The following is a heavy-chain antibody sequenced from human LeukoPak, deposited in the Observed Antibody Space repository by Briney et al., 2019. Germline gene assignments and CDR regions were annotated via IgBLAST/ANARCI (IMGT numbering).Heavy chain of an antibody. J-gene: IGHJ4*02. Sequence: GGSLRLSCGASGFSISIYNINWVRQAPGKGLEWVSYISRTSSSVKYADSVKGRFTISRDNVKNLLYLQMNSLRDEDTALYYCATLAPEGLWGQGTLVTVSS. CDR2: ISRTSSSV. CDR3: ATLAPEGL. CDR1: GFSISIYN. V-gene: IGHV3-48*02. D-gene: IGHD1-1*01.